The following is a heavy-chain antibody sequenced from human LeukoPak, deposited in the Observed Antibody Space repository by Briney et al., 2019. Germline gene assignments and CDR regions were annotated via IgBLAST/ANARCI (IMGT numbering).Heavy chain of an antibody. Sequence: SVKVSCKASGGTLTRFAISWVRQAPGQGLGWMGGSIASFGTANYAQKFHGRVTITADESTGTAYMELNSLRSEDTAAYYCARVVTPRYCSTTSCYWKGWFDPWGQGTLVTVSS. CDR3: ARVVTPRYCSTTSCYWKGWFDP. CDR1: GGTLTRFA. V-gene: IGHV1-69*13. CDR2: SIASFGTA. D-gene: IGHD2-2*01. J-gene: IGHJ5*02.